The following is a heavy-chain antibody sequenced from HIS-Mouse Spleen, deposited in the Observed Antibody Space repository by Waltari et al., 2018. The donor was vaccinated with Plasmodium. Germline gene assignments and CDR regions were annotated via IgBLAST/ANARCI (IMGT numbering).Heavy chain of an antibody. CDR2: INPNGGGR. D-gene: IGHD6-13*01. J-gene: IGHJ1*01. CDR1: GYTFTGYY. Sequence: QVQLVQSGAEVKKPGASVKVSCKASGYTFTGYYMHWVRQAPGQGLEWRGWINPNGGGRNDAQKYQGRVTMTRDTSISTAYMELSRLRSDDTAVYYCARVLGYKAAAGTFVEYFQHWGQGTLVTVSS. V-gene: IGHV1-2*02. CDR3: ARVLGYKAAAGTFVEYFQH.